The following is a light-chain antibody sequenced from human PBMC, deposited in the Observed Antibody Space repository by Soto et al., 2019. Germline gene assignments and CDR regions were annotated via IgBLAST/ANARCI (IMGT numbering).Light chain of an antibody. Sequence: QSALTQPPSASGSPGRSVTISRTGTSSDVGGYDYVSWFQQHPGKAPKLIIYEVTKRPSGVPDRFSASKSGNTASLTVSGLQAEYEGDYYCSSFVAGNNYWVFGGGTKVTVL. J-gene: IGLJ3*02. CDR3: SSFVAGNNYWV. CDR2: EVT. V-gene: IGLV2-8*01. CDR1: SSDVGGYDY.